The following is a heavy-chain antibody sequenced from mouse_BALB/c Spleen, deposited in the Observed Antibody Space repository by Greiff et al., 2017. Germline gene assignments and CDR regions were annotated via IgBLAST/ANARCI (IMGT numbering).Heavy chain of an antibody. CDR2: IDPFNGGT. J-gene: IGHJ2*01. CDR1: GYSFTSYY. CDR3: ARGNWGGDY. D-gene: IGHD4-1*01. V-gene: IGHV1S135*01. Sequence: VQLQQSGPELMKPGASVKISCKASGYSFTSYYMHWVKQSHGKSLEWIGYIDPFNGGTSYNQKFKGKATLTVDKSSSTAYMHLSSLTSEDSAVYYCARGNWGGDYWGQGTTLTVSS.